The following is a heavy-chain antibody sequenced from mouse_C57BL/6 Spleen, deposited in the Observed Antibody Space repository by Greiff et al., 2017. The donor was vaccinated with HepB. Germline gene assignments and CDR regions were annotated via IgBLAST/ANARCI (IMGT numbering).Heavy chain of an antibody. CDR1: GFNIKDYY. CDR3: ARPFITTVDYFDY. V-gene: IGHV14-2*01. CDR2: IDPEDGET. D-gene: IGHD1-1*01. Sequence: DVQLQESGAELVKPGASVKLSCTASGFNIKDYYMHWVKQRTEQGLEWIGRIDPEDGETKYAPKFQGKATITADTSSNTAYLQLSSLTSEDTAFYYCARPFITTVDYFDYWGQGTTLTVSS. J-gene: IGHJ2*01.